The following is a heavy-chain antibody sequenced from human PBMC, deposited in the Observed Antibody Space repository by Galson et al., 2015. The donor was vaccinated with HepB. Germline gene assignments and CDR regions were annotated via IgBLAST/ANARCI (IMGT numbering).Heavy chain of an antibody. Sequence: SLRLSCAASGFTFSSYAMGWVRQAPGKGPEWVAAISGSDSTFYADSLKGRFTISRDNSKNTLYLMINSLRAEDTAIYYCAKDPGMATIFYFDYWGQGTLVIVSS. D-gene: IGHD5-24*01. J-gene: IGHJ4*02. CDR1: GFTFSSYA. V-gene: IGHV3-23*01. CDR3: AKDPGMATIFYFDY. CDR2: ISGSDST.